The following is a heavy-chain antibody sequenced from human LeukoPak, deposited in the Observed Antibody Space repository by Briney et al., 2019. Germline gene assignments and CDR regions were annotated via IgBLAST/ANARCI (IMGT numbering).Heavy chain of an antibody. V-gene: IGHV4-59*01. CDR2: ICHSGAT. CDR3: ARWSDSQRAFGY. D-gene: IGHD4-23*01. CDR1: GASITNYC. Sequence: SETLSLTCTVSGASITNYCWNWIRQPPGKGLEWIGYICHSGATNSYPSLKSRVTKSVDTSKNQFSLKLTSVTAADTAVYFCARWSDSQRAFGYWGQGTLVTVSS. J-gene: IGHJ4*02.